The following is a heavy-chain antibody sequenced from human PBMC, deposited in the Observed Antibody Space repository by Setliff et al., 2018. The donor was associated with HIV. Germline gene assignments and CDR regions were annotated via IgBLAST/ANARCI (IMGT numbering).Heavy chain of an antibody. CDR2: IYWDDDK. Sequence: SGPTLVNPTPTLTLTCTFSGFSMSTGAVGVSYIRGAGVGWIRQPPGKALEWLALIYWDDDKRYSPSLKSRLTITKDTSKDQVVLTMSNMDPVDTATYYWAHREVAAVGNLCDCWGQGTRVTVSS. J-gene: IGHJ4*02. D-gene: IGHD5-12*01. V-gene: IGHV2-5*02. CDR1: GFSMSTGAVG. CDR3: AHREVAAVGNLCDC.